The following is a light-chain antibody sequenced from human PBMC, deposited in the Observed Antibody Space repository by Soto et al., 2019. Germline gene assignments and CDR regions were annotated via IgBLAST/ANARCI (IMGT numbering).Light chain of an antibody. V-gene: IGLV3-1*01. CDR3: QAWGSSSAV. CDR2: QDT. J-gene: IGLJ2*01. CDR1: RLADKF. Sequence: SYELTQPPSMSVSPGQTASITCAGARLADKFVSWYQQKPGQSPLLVSYQDTKRTSGIPERFSGSKSGDTATLTIRGTQTMDEADYYCQAWGSSSAVFGGGTKLTVL.